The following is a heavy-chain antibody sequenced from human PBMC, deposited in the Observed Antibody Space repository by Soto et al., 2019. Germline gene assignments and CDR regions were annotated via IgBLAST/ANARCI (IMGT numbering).Heavy chain of an antibody. CDR2: IYYSGST. CDR3: ASLIVVVTNLYYFDY. D-gene: IGHD3-22*01. CDR1: GGSISSGDYY. Sequence: SETLSLTCTVSGGSISSGDYYWSWIRQPPGKGLEWIGYIYYSGSTYYNPSLKSRVTISVDTSKNQFSLKLSSVTAADTAVYYCASLIVVVTNLYYFDYWGQGTLVTVSS. V-gene: IGHV4-30-4*01. J-gene: IGHJ4*02.